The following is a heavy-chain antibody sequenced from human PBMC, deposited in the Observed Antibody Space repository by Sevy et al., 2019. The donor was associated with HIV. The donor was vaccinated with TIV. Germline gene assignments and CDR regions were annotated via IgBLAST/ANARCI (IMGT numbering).Heavy chain of an antibody. Sequence: SVKVSCKASGGTFSSYAISWVRQAPGQGLEWMGGIIPIFGTANYAQKFQGRVTITADESTSTAYMELSSLRSEDTAVYYCARDAVGAVAGTFDYWGQGTLVTVSS. CDR3: ARDAVGAVAGTFDY. CDR2: IIPIFGTA. J-gene: IGHJ4*02. V-gene: IGHV1-69*13. D-gene: IGHD6-19*01. CDR1: GGTFSSYA.